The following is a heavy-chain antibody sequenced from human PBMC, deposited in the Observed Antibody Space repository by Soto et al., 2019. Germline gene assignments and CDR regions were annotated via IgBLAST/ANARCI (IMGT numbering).Heavy chain of an antibody. CDR2: IYCSGST. Sequence: PSETLSLTCTISGGSISSYYWRWIRQPLRKEIAKTRYIYCSGSTNYSPSLKSRFTISVDTSKNQFSLKLNSVTPEDTTVYYCARDSPPYYYDSSGNLSYNWFDPWGQGTLVTVSS. V-gene: IGHV4-59*12. J-gene: IGHJ5*02. CDR1: GGSISSYY. CDR3: ARDSPPYYYDSSGNLSYNWFDP. D-gene: IGHD3-22*01.